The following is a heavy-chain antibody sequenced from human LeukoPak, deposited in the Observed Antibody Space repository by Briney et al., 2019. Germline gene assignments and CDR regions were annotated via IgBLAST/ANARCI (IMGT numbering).Heavy chain of an antibody. D-gene: IGHD4/OR15-4a*01. V-gene: IGHV1-69*13. CDR1: GGTFSNYA. Sequence: ASVKVSCKASGGTFSNYAISWVRQAPGQGLEWMGRIIPIFGTANYAQKFQGRVTITADESTSTAYMELSSLRSEDTAVYYCARPLLWWPQVGYFDYWGQGTLVTVSS. CDR3: ARPLLWWPQVGYFDY. J-gene: IGHJ4*02. CDR2: IIPIFGTA.